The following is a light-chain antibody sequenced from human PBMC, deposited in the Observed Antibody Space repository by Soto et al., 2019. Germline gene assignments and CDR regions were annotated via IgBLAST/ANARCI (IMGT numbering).Light chain of an antibody. CDR2: GAS. CDR1: QSVSSN. V-gene: IGKV3-15*01. CDR3: QQYNNWPPIT. J-gene: IGKJ5*01. Sequence: EIVLTQSPAALSVSPVEAVTFXCGASQSVSSNLAWYQQRPGQAPRLLIYGASTRATGIPARFSGSGSGTEFTLTISSLQSEDFAVYYCQQYNNWPPITFGQGTRLEI.